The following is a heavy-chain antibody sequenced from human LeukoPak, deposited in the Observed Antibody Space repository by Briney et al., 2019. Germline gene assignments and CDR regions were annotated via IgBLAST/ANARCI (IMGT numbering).Heavy chain of an antibody. J-gene: IGHJ4*02. CDR3: ARGREQGEFDY. Sequence: ASVKVSCKASGGTFSSYAISWVRQAPGQGLEWMGRIIPILGIANYAQKFQGRVTITADKSTSTAYMELSSLRSEDTAVYYCARGREQGEFDYWGQGTLVTVSS. CDR2: IIPILGIA. D-gene: IGHD1/OR15-1a*01. V-gene: IGHV1-69*04. CDR1: GGTFSSYA.